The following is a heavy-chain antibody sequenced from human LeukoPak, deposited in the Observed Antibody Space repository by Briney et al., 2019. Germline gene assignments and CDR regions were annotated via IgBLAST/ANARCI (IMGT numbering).Heavy chain of an antibody. CDR3: ARSPMGYFDY. CDR1: GFSLSTSGMR. D-gene: IGHD3-16*01. V-gene: IGHV2-70*04. CDR2: IDWDDDK. Sequence: SGPALVKPTQTLTLTCTFSGFSLSTSGMRVSWIRQPPGKALEWLARIDWDDDKFYSTSLKTWLTISKDTSKNQVVLTMTNMDPVDTATYYCARSPMGYFDYWGQGTLVTVSS. J-gene: IGHJ4*02.